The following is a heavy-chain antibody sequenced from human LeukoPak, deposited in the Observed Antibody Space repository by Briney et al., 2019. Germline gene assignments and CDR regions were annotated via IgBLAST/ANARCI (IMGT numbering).Heavy chain of an antibody. CDR1: GFRFSSYA. J-gene: IGHJ4*02. Sequence: GGSLRLSCAASGFRFSSYAMSWVRQAPGKGLEWVANIKQDGSEKYYVDSVKGRFTISRDNAKNSLYLQMNTLRPEDTAVYYCARERQNKDFWSGGDYWGQGTLVTVSS. CDR2: IKQDGSEK. D-gene: IGHD3-3*01. V-gene: IGHV3-7*01. CDR3: ARERQNKDFWSGGDY.